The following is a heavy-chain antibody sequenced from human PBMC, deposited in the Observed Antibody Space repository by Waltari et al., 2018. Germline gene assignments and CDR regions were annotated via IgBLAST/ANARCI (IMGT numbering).Heavy chain of an antibody. J-gene: IGHJ3*02. CDR3: ARDVYGWERGSDAFDI. D-gene: IGHD1-26*01. Sequence: QVQLQESGPGLVTPSETLSLTCAVSASSISSGYYWGWIRHPPGKGLEWIGSIYHSGSTYYNPSLKSRVTISVDTSKNQFSLKLSSVTAADTAVYYCARDVYGWERGSDAFDIWGQGTMVTVSS. V-gene: IGHV4-38-2*02. CDR2: IYHSGST. CDR1: ASSISSGYY.